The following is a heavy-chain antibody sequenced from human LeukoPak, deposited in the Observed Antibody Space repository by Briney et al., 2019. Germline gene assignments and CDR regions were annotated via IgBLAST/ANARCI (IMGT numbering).Heavy chain of an antibody. Sequence: SETLSLTCAVYSGSFSDYYWSWIRQPPGKGLEWIGEINHSGSTNYNPSLKSRVTISVATSKNQFSLRLPSVTAADTAVYYCARNRAMVRGVILPDLDYWDQGTLVTVSS. J-gene: IGHJ4*02. CDR1: SGSFSDYY. V-gene: IGHV4-34*01. CDR3: ARNRAMVRGVILPDLDY. CDR2: INHSGST. D-gene: IGHD3-10*01.